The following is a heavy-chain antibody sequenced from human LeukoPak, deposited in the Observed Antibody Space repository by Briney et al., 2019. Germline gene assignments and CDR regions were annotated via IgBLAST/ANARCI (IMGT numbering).Heavy chain of an antibody. J-gene: IGHJ4*02. CDR3: ARIPHPDYADAQ. Sequence: GGTLRLSCEASGFTVSSFEINWVRQAPGKGLEWVSYISSSGGTMDYADSVKGRFTVSRDNGKKLVHLQLNSLRAEDTAVYFCARIPHPDYADAQWGQGTLVIVSS. CDR2: ISSSGGTM. V-gene: IGHV3-48*03. D-gene: IGHD4-17*01. CDR1: GFTVSSFE.